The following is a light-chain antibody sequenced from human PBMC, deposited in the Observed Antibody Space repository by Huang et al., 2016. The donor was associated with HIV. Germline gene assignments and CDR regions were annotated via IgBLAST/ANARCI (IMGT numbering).Light chain of an antibody. CDR3: QQRSD. Sequence: EIVLTQSPATLSLSPGERATLSCRASQSISSYLAWYQQKPGQAPRLLIYEASNRATGIPARVTGSGSGTDFTLTISSLEPEDFAVYYCQQRSDFGQGTKLEIK. V-gene: IGKV3-11*01. J-gene: IGKJ2*01. CDR1: QSISSY. CDR2: EAS.